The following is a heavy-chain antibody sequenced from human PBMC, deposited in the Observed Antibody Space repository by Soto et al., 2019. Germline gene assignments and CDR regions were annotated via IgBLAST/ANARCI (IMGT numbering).Heavy chain of an antibody. CDR1: GGSISSYY. Sequence: SETLSLTCTVSGGSISSYYWIWIRQPPGKGLEWIGYIYYSGSTNYNPSLKSRVTISVDTSKNQFSLKLSSVTAADTAVYYCARDYCSGGSCYGVGAFDIWGQGTMVTVSS. CDR2: IYYSGST. CDR3: ARDYCSGGSCYGVGAFDI. V-gene: IGHV4-59*01. J-gene: IGHJ3*02. D-gene: IGHD2-15*01.